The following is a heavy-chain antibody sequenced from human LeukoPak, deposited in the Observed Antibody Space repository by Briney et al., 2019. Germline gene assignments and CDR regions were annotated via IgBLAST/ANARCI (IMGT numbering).Heavy chain of an antibody. V-gene: IGHV3-48*03. CDR3: AVYCSSTSCYHY. CDR2: ISSSGSTI. Sequence: GGSLRLSRAASGFTFSSYEMNWVRQAPGKGLEWVSYISSSGSTIYYADSVKGRFTISRDNAKNSLYLQMNSLRAEDTAVYYCAVYCSSTSCYHYWGQGTLVTVSS. D-gene: IGHD2-2*01. CDR1: GFTFSSYE. J-gene: IGHJ4*02.